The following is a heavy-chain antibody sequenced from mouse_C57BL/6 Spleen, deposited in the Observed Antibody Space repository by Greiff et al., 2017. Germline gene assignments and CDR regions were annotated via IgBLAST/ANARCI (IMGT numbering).Heavy chain of an antibody. CDR1: GYTFTDYE. CDR2: IDPETGGT. J-gene: IGHJ2*01. Sequence: QVQLQQSGAELVRPGASVTLSCKASGYTFTDYEMHWVKQTPVHGLEWIGAIDPETGGTAYNQKFKGKAILTADKSSSTAYMELRSLTSEDSAVYYCTRRVITTVVPYYLDYWGQGTTLTVAS. D-gene: IGHD1-1*01. V-gene: IGHV1-15*01. CDR3: TRRVITTVVPYYLDY.